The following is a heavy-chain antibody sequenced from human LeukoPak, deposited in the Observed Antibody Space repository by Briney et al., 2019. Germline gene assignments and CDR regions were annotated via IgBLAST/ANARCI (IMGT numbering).Heavy chain of an antibody. CDR1: GFTFSDYY. CDR3: AQVVYNSGYSCFAY. D-gene: IGHD3-22*01. Sequence: GGSLRLSCTASGFTFSDYYMSWIRRAPGKGLEWVSYIDSSGSTIYYVDSVKGRFTISRDNGKNSLYPQMNSLRAEDTAVYYCAQVVYNSGYSCFAYWGQGTLVTVSS. CDR2: IDSSGSTI. J-gene: IGHJ4*02. V-gene: IGHV3-11*01.